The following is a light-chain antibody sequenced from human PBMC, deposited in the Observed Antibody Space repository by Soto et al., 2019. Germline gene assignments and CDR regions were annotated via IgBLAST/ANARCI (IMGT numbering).Light chain of an antibody. J-gene: IGKJ2*01. V-gene: IGKV1-5*01. CDR3: QQYTTYPYT. Sequence: DIQMTQSPSTLSASVGDRVTITCRASQSVTNWLAWYQQKPGKAPNLLIYDASRLQNGIPSRFSGSGSGTKFTLTISSLQPDDFATYDCQQYTTYPYTFGQGTKLEIK. CDR1: QSVTNW. CDR2: DAS.